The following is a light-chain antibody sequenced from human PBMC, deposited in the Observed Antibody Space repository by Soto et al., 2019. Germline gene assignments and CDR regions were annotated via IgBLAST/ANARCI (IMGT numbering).Light chain of an antibody. J-gene: IGLJ1*01. CDR2: EVT. CDR1: SSDVGGYDH. CDR3: SSDAGNYNYV. V-gene: IGLV2-8*01. Sequence: QSVLAQPPSASLSPGQSVTIPCTGTSSDVGGYDHVSWYQQHPGKAPKLMIYEVTKRPAGVPDRFSGSKSGNTASLTVSGLQAEDEADYFCSSDAGNYNYVFGTGTKVTVL.